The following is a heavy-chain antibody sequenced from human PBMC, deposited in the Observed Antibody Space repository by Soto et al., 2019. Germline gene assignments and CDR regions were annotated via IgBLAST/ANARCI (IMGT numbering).Heavy chain of an antibody. V-gene: IGHV1-69*02. D-gene: IGHD2-2*01. CDR3: AMDCSSTSCSRPLVMDV. Sequence: QVQLVQSGAEVKKPGSSVKVSCKASGGTFSSYTISWVRQAPGQGLEWMGRVIPILGIANYAQKFQGRVTITADKSTSTAYMELSSLRSEDTAVYYCAMDCSSTSCSRPLVMDVWGKGTTVTVSS. CDR2: VIPILGIA. CDR1: GGTFSSYT. J-gene: IGHJ6*03.